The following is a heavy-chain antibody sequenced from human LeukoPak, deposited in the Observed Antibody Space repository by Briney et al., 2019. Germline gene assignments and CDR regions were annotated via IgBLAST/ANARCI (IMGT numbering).Heavy chain of an antibody. J-gene: IGHJ6*03. Sequence: ASVKVSCKASGYTFTSYGISWVRQAPGQGLEWMGWISAYNGNTNYAQKLQGRVTMTTDTSTSTAYMELRSLRSDDTAVYYCARLHEAVAAAYYYYMDVWGKGTTVTVSS. D-gene: IGHD6-19*01. V-gene: IGHV1-18*01. CDR2: ISAYNGNT. CDR3: ARLHEAVAAAYYYYMDV. CDR1: GYTFTSYG.